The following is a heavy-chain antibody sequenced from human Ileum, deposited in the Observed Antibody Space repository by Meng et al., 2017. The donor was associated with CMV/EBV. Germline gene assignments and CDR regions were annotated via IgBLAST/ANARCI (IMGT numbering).Heavy chain of an antibody. D-gene: IGHD2-15*01. CDR1: GFIFSGYT. CDR3: AKFRGGHTYCLDY. V-gene: IGHV3-21*01. J-gene: IGHJ4*02. Sequence: GESLKISCAASGFIFSGYTMNWVRQAPGKGLEWVSSINSNSAYIYYADSMKGRFTITRDNTKNSIDLQMNSPRAEDTAVYHCAKFRGGHTYCLDYWGQGTLVTVSS. CDR2: INSNSAYI.